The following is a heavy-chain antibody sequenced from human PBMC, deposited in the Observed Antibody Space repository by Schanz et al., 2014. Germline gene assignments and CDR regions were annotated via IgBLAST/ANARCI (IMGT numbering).Heavy chain of an antibody. J-gene: IGHJ4*02. CDR3: ARHTSDGYSFGLVDY. CDR2: IYYTGTT. CDR1: GDSISSGDYF. V-gene: IGHV4-31*03. Sequence: QVQLQESGPGLVKPSQTLSLTCSVSGDSISSGDYFWGWIRQHPGRGLEWIGYIYYTGTTDYNPSLKSRVTISVDTSKNQFSLKLSSVTAADTAVYFCARHTSDGYSFGLVDYWGQGTLVTVSS. D-gene: IGHD5-18*01.